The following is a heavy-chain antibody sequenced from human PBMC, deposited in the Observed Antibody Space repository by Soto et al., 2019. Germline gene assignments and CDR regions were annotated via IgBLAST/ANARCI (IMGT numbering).Heavy chain of an antibody. D-gene: IGHD3-22*01. J-gene: IGHJ4*02. CDR1: GGSISSYY. CDR2: IYYSGST. V-gene: IGHV4-59*01. CDR3: ARSRGGVHYYDSSDFDY. Sequence: PSETLSLTCTVSGGSISSYYWSWIRQPPGKGLEWIGYIYYSGSTNYNPSLKSRVTISKDTSKNQVVLTMTNMDPVDTATYYCARSRGGVHYYDSSDFDYWGQGTLVTVSS.